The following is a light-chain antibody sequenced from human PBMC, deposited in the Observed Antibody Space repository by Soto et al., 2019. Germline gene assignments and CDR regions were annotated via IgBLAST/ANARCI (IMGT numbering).Light chain of an antibody. CDR3: QQYYAWPRT. Sequence: EIVLTQSPVTLSVSPGERATLSCRASQSVGGDLAWYQEIHGQPPRLLIYGAVTRATGVAARFSGRGSGTEFTLTVDSLQSEDLAIYYCQQYYAWPRTFGQGTKLEIK. CDR2: GAV. CDR1: QSVGGD. J-gene: IGKJ2*01. V-gene: IGKV3-15*01.